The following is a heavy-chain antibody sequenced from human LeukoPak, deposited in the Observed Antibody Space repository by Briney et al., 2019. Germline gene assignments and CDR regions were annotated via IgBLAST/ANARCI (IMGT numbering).Heavy chain of an antibody. J-gene: IGHJ6*02. D-gene: IGHD1-26*01. CDR3: ARHTEVVGATGYYYYYYGMDV. CDR2: IYYSGST. V-gene: IGHV4-59*08. CDR1: GGSISSYY. Sequence: TPSETLSLTCTVSGGSISSYYWSWIRQPPGKGLEWIGYIYYSGSTNYNPSLKSRVTISVDTSKNQFSLKLSSVTAADTAVYYCARHTEVVGATGYYYYYYGMDVWGQGTTVTVSS.